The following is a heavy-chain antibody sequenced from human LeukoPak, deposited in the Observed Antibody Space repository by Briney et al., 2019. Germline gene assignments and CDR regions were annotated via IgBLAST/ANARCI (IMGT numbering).Heavy chain of an antibody. CDR2: IYYSGST. Sequence: SETLSLTCTVSGGSFSSYHWSWIRQPPGKGLEWIGSIYYSGSTYYNPSLKSRVTISVDTSKNQFSLKLSSVTAADTAVYYCARTSYDIVVVPAANFDYWGQGTLVTVSS. CDR3: ARTSYDIVVVPAANFDY. D-gene: IGHD2-2*01. J-gene: IGHJ4*02. CDR1: GGSFSSYH. V-gene: IGHV4-59*05.